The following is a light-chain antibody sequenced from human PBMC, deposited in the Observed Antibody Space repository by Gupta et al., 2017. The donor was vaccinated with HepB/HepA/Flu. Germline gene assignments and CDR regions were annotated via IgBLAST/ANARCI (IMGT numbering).Light chain of an antibody. CDR3: SSYTSSGAVV. CDR1: SSDVGGYNY. Sequence: QSALTQPASVSGSPGQLITISCTGTSSDVGGYNYVSWYQQHPGKAPKLMIYDVSNRPSGVSDRFSGSKSGNTASLTISGLQAEDEADYYCSSYTSSGAVVFGGGTKLTVL. V-gene: IGLV2-14*03. CDR2: DVS. J-gene: IGLJ2*01.